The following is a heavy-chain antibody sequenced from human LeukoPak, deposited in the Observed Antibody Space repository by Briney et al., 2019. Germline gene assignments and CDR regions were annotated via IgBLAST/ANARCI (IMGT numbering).Heavy chain of an antibody. J-gene: IGHJ6*03. CDR2: IYYSGST. D-gene: IGHD4-17*01. V-gene: IGHV4-59*01. Sequence: SETLSLTCTVSGDSISSYYWSWIRQPPGKGLEWIGYIYYSGSTDYNPSLKSRVTISVDTSRTQFSLKLTSVTAADTAVYYCARTRRATVTSYYYYYMDVWGKGTTVTVSS. CDR3: ARTRRATVTSYYYYYMDV. CDR1: GDSISSYY.